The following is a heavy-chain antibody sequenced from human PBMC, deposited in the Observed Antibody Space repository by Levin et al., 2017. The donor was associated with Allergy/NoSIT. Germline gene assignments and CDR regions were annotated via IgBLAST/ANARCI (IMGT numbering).Heavy chain of an antibody. CDR2: IKQDGSEK. J-gene: IGHJ5*02. V-gene: IGHV3-7*01. D-gene: IGHD4-17*01. Sequence: GGSLRLSCAASGFTFSSYWMSWVRQAPGKGLEWVANIKQDGSEKYYVDSVKGRFTISRDNAKNSLYLQMNSLRAEDTAVYYCATWHDYGDYYWFDPWGQGTLVTVSS. CDR1: GFTFSSYW. CDR3: ATWHDYGDYYWFDP.